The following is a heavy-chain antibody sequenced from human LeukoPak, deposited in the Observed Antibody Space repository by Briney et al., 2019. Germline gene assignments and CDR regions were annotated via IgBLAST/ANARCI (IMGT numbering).Heavy chain of an antibody. V-gene: IGHV1-18*01. J-gene: IGHJ3*02. D-gene: IGHD6-19*01. CDR3: ARQYSSGPRWHAFDI. CDR2: ISAYNGNT. CDR1: GYTFTSYG. Sequence: ASVKVSCKASGYTFTSYGVSWVRQAPGQGLEWMGWISAYNGNTNYAQKFQGRVTITADESTSTAYMELSSPRSEDTAVYYCARQYSSGPRWHAFDIWGQGTMVTVSS.